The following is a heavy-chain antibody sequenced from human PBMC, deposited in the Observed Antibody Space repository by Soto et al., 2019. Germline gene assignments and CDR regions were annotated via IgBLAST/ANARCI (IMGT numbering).Heavy chain of an antibody. CDR3: AKKTYFNMVRGIEYQFDH. J-gene: IGHJ4*02. V-gene: IGHV3-23*01. CDR2: ITGNGDNT. D-gene: IGHD3-10*01. Sequence: EVQLLESGRGLVQPGGSLSLSCTASGFTFKTYAMSWVRQAPGMGLEWVASITGNGDNTYYTDSVKGRFSISRDNSNNTLHLQMNSLRDEDTAVYYCAKKTYFNMVRGIEYQFDHWGQGTLVTVSS. CDR1: GFTFKTYA.